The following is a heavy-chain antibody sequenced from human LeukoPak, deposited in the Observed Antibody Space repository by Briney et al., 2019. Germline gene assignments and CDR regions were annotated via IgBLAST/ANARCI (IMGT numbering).Heavy chain of an antibody. Sequence: GGSLRLSCAASGFTVSNNYMSWVRQAPGKGLEWVSIIYSGGSTYYADSVKGRFTVSRDSSKNTLYLQMNSLRAEDTAVYYRARDGSLRYWGQGTLVTVSS. CDR3: ARDGSLRY. CDR2: IYSGGST. V-gene: IGHV3-66*01. CDR1: GFTVSNNY. J-gene: IGHJ4*02.